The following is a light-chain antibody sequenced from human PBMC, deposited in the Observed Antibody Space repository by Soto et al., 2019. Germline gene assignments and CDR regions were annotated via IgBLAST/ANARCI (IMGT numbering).Light chain of an antibody. V-gene: IGLV2-8*01. CDR3: CSYAGSYTYNYV. CDR1: SSDVGGYNY. J-gene: IGLJ1*01. Sequence: QSALTQPPSASGSPGQSVTISCTGTSSDVGGYNYVSWYQQHPGKAPKLMIYEVSKRPSGVPDRFSGSKSGNTASLTISGLQAEDEADYYCCSYAGSYTYNYVFGTGTKLTVL. CDR2: EVS.